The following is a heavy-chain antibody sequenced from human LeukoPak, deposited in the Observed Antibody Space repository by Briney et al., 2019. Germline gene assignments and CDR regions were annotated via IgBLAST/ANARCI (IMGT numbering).Heavy chain of an antibody. J-gene: IGHJ1*01. D-gene: IGHD3-22*01. CDR2: ISGSGGST. Sequence: GGFLRLSCAASGFTFSSYAMSWVRQAPGKGLEWVSAISGSGGSTYYADSVKGRFTISRDNSKNTLYLQMNSLRSDDTAVYYCARAPLVYDSSGYCLERYFQHWGQGTLVTVSS. V-gene: IGHV3-23*01. CDR1: GFTFSSYA. CDR3: ARAPLVYDSSGYCLERYFQH.